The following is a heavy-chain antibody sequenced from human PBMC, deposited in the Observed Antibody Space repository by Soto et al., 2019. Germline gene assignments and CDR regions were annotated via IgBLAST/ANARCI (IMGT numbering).Heavy chain of an antibody. Sequence: QAQLVQSGAEVRKPGASVKVSCEASGYTFTSYDIYWVRQATGQGLEWMGWMNPNTGNSGYAQKFQGRVTMTSDTSISTAHMELSSLRSEDTAVYYCARRAETNGWNGFGADKYYFDFWGQGTLVTVSS. CDR1: GYTFTSYD. V-gene: IGHV1-8*01. D-gene: IGHD1-1*01. J-gene: IGHJ4*02. CDR3: ARRAETNGWNGFGADKYYFDF. CDR2: MNPNTGNS.